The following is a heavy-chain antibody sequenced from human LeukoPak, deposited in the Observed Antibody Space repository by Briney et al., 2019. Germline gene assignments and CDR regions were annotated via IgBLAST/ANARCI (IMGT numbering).Heavy chain of an antibody. D-gene: IGHD3-10*01. CDR3: ARGKNYYYGSGSYYPRKLYFDY. Sequence: PSETLSLTCAVYGGSFSGYYWSWIRQPPGKGLEWIGEINHSGSTNYNPSLKSRVTISVDTSKNQFSLKLSSVTAADTAVYYCARGKNYYYGSGSYYPRKLYFDYWGQGTLVTVSS. J-gene: IGHJ4*02. CDR1: GGSFSGYY. V-gene: IGHV4-34*01. CDR2: INHSGST.